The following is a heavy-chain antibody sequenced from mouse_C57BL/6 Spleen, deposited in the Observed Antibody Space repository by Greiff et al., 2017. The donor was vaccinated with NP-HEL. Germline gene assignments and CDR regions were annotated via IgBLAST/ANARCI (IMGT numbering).Heavy chain of an antibody. CDR1: GFNIKDYY. D-gene: IGHD1-1*01. CDR2: IDPEDGET. J-gene: IGHJ2*01. V-gene: IGHV14-2*01. Sequence: VQLKESGAELVKPGASVKLSCTASGFNIKDYYMHWVKQRTEQGLEWIGRIDPEDGETKYAPKFQGKATITADTSSNTAYLQLSSLTSEDTAVYYCAWAITTVVATGYWGQGTTLTVSS. CDR3: AWAITTVVATGY.